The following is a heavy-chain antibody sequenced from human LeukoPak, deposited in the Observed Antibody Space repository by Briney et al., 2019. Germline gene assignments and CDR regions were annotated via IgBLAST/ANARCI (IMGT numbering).Heavy chain of an antibody. CDR1: GGTFSSYA. Sequence: SVKVSCKASGGTFSSYAISWVRQAPGQGLEWMGGIIPIFGTANYAQKFQGRVTITTDESTNTAYMEVSSLRSEDTAVYYCARAGGRGYYDSSGSYPFDYWGQGTLVTVSS. J-gene: IGHJ4*02. D-gene: IGHD3-22*01. V-gene: IGHV1-69*05. CDR3: ARAGGRGYYDSSGSYPFDY. CDR2: IIPIFGTA.